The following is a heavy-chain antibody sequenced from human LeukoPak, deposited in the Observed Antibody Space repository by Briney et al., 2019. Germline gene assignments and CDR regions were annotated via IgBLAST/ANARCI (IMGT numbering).Heavy chain of an antibody. CDR1: GGSISSYY. D-gene: IGHD2-2*01. V-gene: IGHV4-4*07. CDR3: ARGLSSSWYWFDT. CDR2: INTSGNI. Sequence: SETLSLTCTVSGGSISSYYWSWIRQPAGKGLEWIGRINTSGNINYNPSLKSRVTLSVDTSNNQFSLKLSSLTAADTAVYYCARGLSSSWYWFDTWGQGTLVTVSS. J-gene: IGHJ5*02.